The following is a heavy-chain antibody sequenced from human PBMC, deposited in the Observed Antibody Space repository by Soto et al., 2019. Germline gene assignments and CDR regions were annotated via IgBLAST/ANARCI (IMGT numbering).Heavy chain of an antibody. V-gene: IGHV3-33*01. CDR2: IWYDGSKK. CDR1: GFTFRSYG. CDR3: ARVLNDYGDLGLDY. J-gene: IGHJ4*02. Sequence: QVQLVESGGGVVQPGRSLRLSCAVSGFTFRSYGMHWVRQAPGTGLEWVALIWYDGSKKNYADSVKGRFTISRDNSKNTLYLLMNSLRAEDTAVYYCARVLNDYGDLGLDYWGQRTMVTVSS. D-gene: IGHD4-17*01.